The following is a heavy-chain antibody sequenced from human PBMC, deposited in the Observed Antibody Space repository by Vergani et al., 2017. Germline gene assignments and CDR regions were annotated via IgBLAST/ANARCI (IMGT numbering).Heavy chain of an antibody. V-gene: IGHV4-39*07. J-gene: IGHJ4*02. Sequence: QLQLPESGPGLVKPSEPLSLTCTVSGGSISSSSYYWGWIRPPPGKGLEWIGSIYYSGSTYYNPSLKSRVTISVDTSKNQFSLKLSSVTAADTAVYYCARGSLRGYSYGYPRKDKYYFDYWGQGTLVTVSS. CDR3: ARGSLRGYSYGYPRKDKYYFDY. CDR1: GGSISSSSYY. CDR2: IYYSGST. D-gene: IGHD5-18*01.